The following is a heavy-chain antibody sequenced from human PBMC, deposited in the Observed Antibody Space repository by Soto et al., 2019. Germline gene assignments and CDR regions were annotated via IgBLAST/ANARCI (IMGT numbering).Heavy chain of an antibody. J-gene: IGHJ4*02. Sequence: EVQLLESGGGLVQPGGSVRLAGAASGFTFSSYSMSWVRQPPGKGLEWVSAISGSGGSTYYPDPVQGRFTTSRDNSKNRLYLQMNSLRAEDTAVYYCAKAPTNYGSGSYYYYWGQGTLVTVSS. D-gene: IGHD3-10*01. CDR1: GFTFSSYS. V-gene: IGHV3-23*01. CDR2: ISGSGGST. CDR3: AKAPTNYGSGSYYYY.